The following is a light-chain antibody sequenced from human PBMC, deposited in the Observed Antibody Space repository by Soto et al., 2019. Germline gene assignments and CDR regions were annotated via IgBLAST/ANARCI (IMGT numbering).Light chain of an antibody. Sequence: EIVLKQSPATLSLSPGNRATLSCRASQSVSSYSAWYQQKPGQPPRLLIYDASKRATGIPARFSGSGSGTDFTLTISSLEPEDFAVYFCQQRRDWLSFGGGTKVDIK. CDR1: QSVSSY. J-gene: IGKJ4*01. CDR3: QQRRDWLS. CDR2: DAS. V-gene: IGKV3-11*01.